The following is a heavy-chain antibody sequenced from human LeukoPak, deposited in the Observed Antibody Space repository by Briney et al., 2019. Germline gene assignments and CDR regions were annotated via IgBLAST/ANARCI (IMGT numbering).Heavy chain of an antibody. CDR1: GFTFSSYW. J-gene: IGHJ4*02. CDR3: VATVGARAVKD. CDR2: IKTDGSST. D-gene: IGHD1-26*01. Sequence: GGSLRLSCAASGFTFSSYWMHWVRQAPGKGLVWVSRIKTDGSSTSYADSVKGRFTISRDNAKNTMYLQMNSLRAEDTAVYYCVATVGARAVKDWGQGTLVTVSS. V-gene: IGHV3-74*01.